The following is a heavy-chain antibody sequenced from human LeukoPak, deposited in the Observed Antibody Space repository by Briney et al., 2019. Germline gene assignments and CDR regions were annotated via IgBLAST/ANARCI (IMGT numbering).Heavy chain of an antibody. CDR2: ISASGQTI. J-gene: IGHJ4*02. CDR3: ARDRYYYGSGSPLDY. Sequence: GGSLRLSCAASGFSFSTYEFHWVRHAPGKGLEWVSYISASGQTIYYADSVRGRFTISRDNAKNSLYLQTNSLRAEDTAVYYCARDRYYYGSGSPLDYWGQGTLVTVSS. CDR1: GFSFSTYE. V-gene: IGHV3-48*03. D-gene: IGHD3-10*01.